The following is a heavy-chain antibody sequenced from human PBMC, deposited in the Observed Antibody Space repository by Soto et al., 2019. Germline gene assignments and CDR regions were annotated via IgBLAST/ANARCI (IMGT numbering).Heavy chain of an antibody. Sequence: QVQLVQSGAEVKKSGASVKVSCKASGYTFTSSDINWVRQATGQGLEWMGWMNPNTGNIGYTQRFQGRVSMTRNISITTAYMELSGLKSDDTAVYYCARSRIVGAAFDYWGQGTLVTVSS. V-gene: IGHV1-8*01. J-gene: IGHJ4*02. CDR1: GYTFTSSD. CDR3: ARSRIVGAAFDY. D-gene: IGHD1-26*01. CDR2: MNPNTGNI.